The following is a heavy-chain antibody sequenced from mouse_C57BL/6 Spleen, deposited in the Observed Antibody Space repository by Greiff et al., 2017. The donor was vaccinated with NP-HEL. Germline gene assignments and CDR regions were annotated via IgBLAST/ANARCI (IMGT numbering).Heavy chain of an antibody. CDR2: IHPNSGST. J-gene: IGHJ2*01. Sequence: QVQLQQPGAELVKPGASVKLSCKASGYTFTSYWMHWVKQRPGQGLEWIGMIHPNSGSTNYNEKFKSKATLTVDKSSSTAYMQLSSLTSEDSAVYYCAREDYGSCFLDYWGQGTTLTVSS. CDR1: GYTFTSYW. V-gene: IGHV1-64*01. D-gene: IGHD1-1*01. CDR3: AREDYGSCFLDY.